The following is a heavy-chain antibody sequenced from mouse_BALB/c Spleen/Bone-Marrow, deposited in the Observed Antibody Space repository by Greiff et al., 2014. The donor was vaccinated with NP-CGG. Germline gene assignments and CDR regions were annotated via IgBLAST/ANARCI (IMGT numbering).Heavy chain of an antibody. V-gene: IGHV1-76*01. J-gene: IGHJ3*01. CDR3: ASGVTTGWFVY. CDR2: IYPGSGST. CDR1: GYNFTSYW. D-gene: IGHD2-2*01. Sequence: VQLQQSGAELVRPGASVKLSCKTSGYNFTSYWIHWVKQRSGQGLEWIARIYPGSGSTYYNEKFEGKATLTADKSSGTAYMQLSSLKSEDSAVYFCASGVTTGWFVYWGQGTLVTVSA.